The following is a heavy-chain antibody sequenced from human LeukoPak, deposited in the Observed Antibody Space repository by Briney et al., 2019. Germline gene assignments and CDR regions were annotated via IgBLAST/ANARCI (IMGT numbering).Heavy chain of an antibody. D-gene: IGHD5-24*01. J-gene: IGHJ4*02. CDR3: ARGGDGYNLSFDY. Sequence: SETLSLTCTVSGGSISSGDYYWSWIRQPPGKGLEWIGYIYYSGSTYYNPSLKSRVTISVDTSKNQFSLKLSSVTAADTAVYYCARGGDGYNLSFDYWGQGTLVTVSS. CDR1: GGSISSGDYY. CDR2: IYYSGST. V-gene: IGHV4-30-4*01.